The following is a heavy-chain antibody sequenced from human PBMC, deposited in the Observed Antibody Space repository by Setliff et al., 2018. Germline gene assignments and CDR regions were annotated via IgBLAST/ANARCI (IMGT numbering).Heavy chain of an antibody. CDR2: IKRDGSET. CDR1: GFSISDYW. D-gene: IGHD2-15*01. J-gene: IGHJ6*02. Sequence: GGSLRLSCGASGFSISDYWMNWVRQAPGKGLGWVANIKRDGSETYYMDSVRGRFVISRDNAKNSLYLQMRSLRVEDTALYYCASATLQRKFQSPRGLDVWGQGTTVTVSS. CDR3: ASATLQRKFQSPRGLDV. V-gene: IGHV3-7*01.